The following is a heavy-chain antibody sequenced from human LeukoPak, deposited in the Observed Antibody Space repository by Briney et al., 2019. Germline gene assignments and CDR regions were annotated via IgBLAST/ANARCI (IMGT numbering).Heavy chain of an antibody. D-gene: IGHD6-25*01. CDR2: IVVGSGNT. Sequence: SVTVSCKASGFTFTSSAVQWVRQARGQRLEWIGWIVVGSGNTNYAQKFQERVTITRDMSTSTAYMELSSLRSEDTAVYYCAYRGAAAVYYFDYWGQATLVT. CDR3: AYRGAAAVYYFDY. V-gene: IGHV1-58*01. CDR1: GFTFTSSA. J-gene: IGHJ4*02.